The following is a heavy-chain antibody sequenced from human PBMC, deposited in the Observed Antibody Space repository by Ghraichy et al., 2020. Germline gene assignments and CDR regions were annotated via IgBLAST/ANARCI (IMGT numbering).Heavy chain of an antibody. Sequence: SETLSLTCAVYGGSFSGYYWSWIRQPPGKGLEWIGEINQSGSTNSNPSLKSRVTISVDTSKNQFSLKLSSVTAADTAVYYCARGRRYLCGGSGYLDYYCMDVWGQGTTVTVSS. V-gene: IGHV4-34*01. CDR1: GGSFSGYY. J-gene: IGHJ6*02. CDR2: INQSGST. CDR3: ARGRRYLCGGSGYLDYYCMDV. D-gene: IGHD2-15*01.